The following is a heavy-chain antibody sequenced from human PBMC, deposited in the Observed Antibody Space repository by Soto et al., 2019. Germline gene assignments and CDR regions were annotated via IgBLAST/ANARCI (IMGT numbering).Heavy chain of an antibody. Sequence: SETQSLTYTFSGYSITSLYYWGRIRPHPGRGLEWVASIYHSGTTYYNPSLKSRVTISVDTSKNQFSLNLRSVTAADSAVYYCARPDNVAFYPHLGQGNLVTVFS. CDR1: GYSITSLYY. V-gene: IGHV4-38-2*02. D-gene: IGHD3-10*02. J-gene: IGHJ4*02. CDR2: IYHSGTT. CDR3: ARPDNVAFYPH.